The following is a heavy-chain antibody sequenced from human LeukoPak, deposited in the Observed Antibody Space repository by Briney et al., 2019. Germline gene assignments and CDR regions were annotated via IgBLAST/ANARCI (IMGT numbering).Heavy chain of an antibody. Sequence: KPSETLSLTCTVSGYSISSGYYWGWIRQPPGKWLEWIGEINHSGSTNYNPSLKSRVTISVDTSKNQFSLKLSSVTAADTAVYYCARDVAVAGTFDYWGQGTLVTVSS. CDR1: GYSISSGYY. V-gene: IGHV4-38-2*02. CDR2: INHSGST. D-gene: IGHD6-19*01. J-gene: IGHJ4*02. CDR3: ARDVAVAGTFDY.